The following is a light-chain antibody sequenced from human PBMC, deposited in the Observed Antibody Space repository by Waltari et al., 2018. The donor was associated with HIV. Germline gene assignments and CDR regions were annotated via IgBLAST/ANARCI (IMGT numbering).Light chain of an antibody. CDR3: LAWDSSTVV. J-gene: IGLJ2*01. CDR2: QDS. CDR1: KLGNKY. V-gene: IGLV3-1*01. Sequence: SYELTQPPSVSVSPGQTASITCSGNKLGNKYVCWYQQKPGQSPLLVIYQDSERPSASPERFSASNSGNTATLTISGTQPMDEGDYYCLAWDSSTVVFGGGTRLTVL.